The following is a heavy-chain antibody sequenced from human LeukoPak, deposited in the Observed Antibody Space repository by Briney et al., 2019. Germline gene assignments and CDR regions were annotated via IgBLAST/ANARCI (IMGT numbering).Heavy chain of an antibody. Sequence: PSQTLSLTCTVSGGSISSGGYYWSWIRQHPGKGLEWIGYIYYSGSTIYTPSLKSRVTISVDTSKNQFSLKLSSVTAADTAVYYCARGFRGRDLDSWGQGTLVTVSS. V-gene: IGHV4-31*03. CDR1: GGSISSGGYY. D-gene: IGHD3-3*01. J-gene: IGHJ4*02. CDR2: IYYSGST. CDR3: ARGFRGRDLDS.